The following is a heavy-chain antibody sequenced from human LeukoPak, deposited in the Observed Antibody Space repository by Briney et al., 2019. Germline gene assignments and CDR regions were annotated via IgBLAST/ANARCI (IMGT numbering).Heavy chain of an antibody. D-gene: IGHD2-15*01. J-gene: IGHJ4*02. V-gene: IGHV3-30*03. Sequence: GGSLRLSCEASGFTFISYGVHWVRQAPGKGLEWVSVISYDGGNQKYADSVKGRFTISRDNAKNSLYLQMNSLRAEDTAMYYCVRDRGYCSGGTCYALWDYWGQGTLVTVSS. CDR1: GFTFISYG. CDR3: VRDRGYCSGGTCYALWDY. CDR2: ISYDGGNQ.